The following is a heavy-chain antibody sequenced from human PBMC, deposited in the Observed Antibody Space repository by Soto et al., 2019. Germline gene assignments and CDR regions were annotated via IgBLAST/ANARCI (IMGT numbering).Heavy chain of an antibody. V-gene: IGHV1-3*01. CDR3: ASSGCGGDCYNYYYGMDV. CDR1: GYTFTSYA. D-gene: IGHD2-21*02. Sequence: ASVKVSCKASGYTFTSYAMHWVRQAPGQRLEWMGWINAGNGNTKYSQKFQGRVTITRDTSASTAYMELSSLRSEDTAVYYCASSGCGGDCYNYYYGMDVPGQPTTVTVSS. J-gene: IGHJ6*02. CDR2: INAGNGNT.